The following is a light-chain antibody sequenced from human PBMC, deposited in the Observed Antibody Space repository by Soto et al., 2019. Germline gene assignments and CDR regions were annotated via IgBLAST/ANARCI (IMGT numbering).Light chain of an antibody. CDR3: QQFNSALGIT. CDR1: QSISSW. V-gene: IGKV1-5*03. J-gene: IGKJ5*01. CDR2: KAS. Sequence: DLQMTQSPSTLSASVGDRVTITCRASQSISSWLAWYQQKPGKAPKLLIYKASSLESGVPSRFSGSGSGTEFTLTISSLQPDVFATYYCQQFNSALGITFGQGTRLEIK.